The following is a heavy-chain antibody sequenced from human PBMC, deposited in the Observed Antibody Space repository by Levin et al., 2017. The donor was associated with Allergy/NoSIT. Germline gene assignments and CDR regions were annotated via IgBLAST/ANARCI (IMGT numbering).Heavy chain of an antibody. CDR3: ASTYNNNWPHEHDS. CDR1: GFSVSTKY. Sequence: GESLKISCAASGFSVSTKYMSWVRQAPGKGLECVSVIYGDDSTYYADSVKGRFTISRDNSKNTLYLQMNSLRAEDTAVYYCASTYNNNWPHEHDSWGQGTLVTVSS. J-gene: IGHJ4*02. D-gene: IGHD1-1*01. CDR2: IYGDDST. V-gene: IGHV3-53*01.